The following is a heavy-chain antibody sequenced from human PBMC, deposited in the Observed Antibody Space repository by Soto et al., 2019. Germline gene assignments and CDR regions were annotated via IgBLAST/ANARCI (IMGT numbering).Heavy chain of an antibody. CDR2: IRSTSGDI. D-gene: IGHD2-21*02. CDR3: ATEWDCGGVCFYFDF. J-gene: IGHJ4*02. V-gene: IGHV3-43*01. CDR1: GFNFNRFS. Sequence: EVQLVESGGLVVPPGGSLRLSCAASGFNFNRFSMHWLRQTPGRGLEWVSYIRSTSGDINYADSVRGRFTMSRDNSENSVYLHLTILVTEDTALLYGATEWDCGGVCFYFDFSGQGTLVTVSS.